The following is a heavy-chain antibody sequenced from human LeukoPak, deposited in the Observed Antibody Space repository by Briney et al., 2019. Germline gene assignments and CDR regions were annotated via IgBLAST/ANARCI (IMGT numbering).Heavy chain of an antibody. CDR3: ARGALGFDY. Sequence: GGSLRLSCAASGFTFSTYDMHWVRQAAGKGLEWVSGIGNGGDTYYAGSVKGRFTTSRQNAKRSVYLQMNNLRAGDTAVYYCARGALGFDYWGQGTLVTVSS. CDR1: GFTFSTYD. J-gene: IGHJ4*02. CDR2: IGNGGDT. V-gene: IGHV3-13*04.